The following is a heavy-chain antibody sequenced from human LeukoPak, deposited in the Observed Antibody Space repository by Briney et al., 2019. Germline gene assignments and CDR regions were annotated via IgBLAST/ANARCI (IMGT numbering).Heavy chain of an antibody. Sequence: PSETLSLTCTVSGYSISSGYYWGWIRQPPGKGLEWIGSIYHSGSTYYNPSLKSRVTISVDTSKNQFSLKLSSVTAADTAVYYCARVQQLLDYWGQGTLVTVSS. D-gene: IGHD5-18*01. CDR2: IYHSGST. V-gene: IGHV4-38-2*02. J-gene: IGHJ4*02. CDR3: ARVQQLLDY. CDR1: GYSISSGYY.